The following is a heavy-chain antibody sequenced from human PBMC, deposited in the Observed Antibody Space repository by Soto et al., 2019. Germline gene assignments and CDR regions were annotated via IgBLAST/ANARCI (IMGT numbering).Heavy chain of an antibody. Sequence: GSIRHSCVASGLAYSSHGLNGVRQAPGQGLEWVSYISSSGSPIDYADSVRGRFTISRDNAKNSVILQMNSLRVEDTAVYYCVRSWGVYCSSTRCYSPWLDPWGQGNLVTVSS. CDR1: GLAYSSHG. CDR2: ISSSGSPI. J-gene: IGHJ5*02. V-gene: IGHV3-48*03. D-gene: IGHD2-2*02. CDR3: VRSWGVYCSSTRCYSPWLDP.